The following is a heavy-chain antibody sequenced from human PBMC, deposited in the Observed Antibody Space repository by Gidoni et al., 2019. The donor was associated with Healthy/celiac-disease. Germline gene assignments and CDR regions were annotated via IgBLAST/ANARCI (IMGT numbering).Heavy chain of an antibody. D-gene: IGHD6-13*01. CDR1: GFTFSSYA. Sequence: QVQLVESGGGVVQPGRSLRLSCAASGFTFSSYAMHWLRQAPGTGLEWVAVISYDGSNKYYADSVKGRFTISRDNSKNTLYLQMNSLRAEDTAVYYCARVLGQQLEFNLGGMDVWGQGTTVTVSS. J-gene: IGHJ6*02. V-gene: IGHV3-30*04. CDR2: ISYDGSNK. CDR3: ARVLGQQLEFNLGGMDV.